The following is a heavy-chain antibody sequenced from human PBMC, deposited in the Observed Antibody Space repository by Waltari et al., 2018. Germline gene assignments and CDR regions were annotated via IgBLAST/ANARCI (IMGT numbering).Heavy chain of an antibody. CDR1: GGSISRYY. CDR3: ARVESGYSSSWEGVYYYYYMDV. J-gene: IGHJ6*03. Sequence: QVQLQESGPGLVKPSETLSLTCTVSGGSISRYYWSWIRQPPGKGLEWIGYIYTSGSTNYNPSLKSRVTISVDTSKNQFSLKLSSVTAADTAVYYCARVESGYSSSWEGVYYYYYMDVWGKGTTVTVSS. V-gene: IGHV4-4*09. D-gene: IGHD6-13*01. CDR2: IYTSGST.